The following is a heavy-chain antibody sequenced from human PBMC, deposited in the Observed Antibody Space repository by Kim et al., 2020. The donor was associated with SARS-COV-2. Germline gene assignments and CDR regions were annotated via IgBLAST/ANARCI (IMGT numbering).Heavy chain of an antibody. CDR2: IYYSGST. CDR3: ARRGPEGQNYYDSSGYSWFDP. CDR1: GGSISSSSYY. D-gene: IGHD3-22*01. Sequence: SETLSLTCTVSGGSISSSSYYWGWIRQPPGKGLEWIGSIYYSGSTYYNPSLKSRVTISVDTSKNQFSLKLSSVTAADTAVYYCARRGPEGQNYYDSSGYSWFDPWGQGTLVTVSS. V-gene: IGHV4-39*01. J-gene: IGHJ5*02.